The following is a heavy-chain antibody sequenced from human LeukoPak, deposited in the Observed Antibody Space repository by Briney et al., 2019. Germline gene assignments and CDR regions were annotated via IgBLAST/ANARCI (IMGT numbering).Heavy chain of an antibody. CDR3: ASGWAGTTGTDAFDI. CDR2: IGTAGDT. D-gene: IGHD1-1*01. CDR1: GFTFSSYD. V-gene: IGHV3-13*01. J-gene: IGHJ3*02. Sequence: GGSLRLSCAASGFTFSSYDMHWVRQATRKGLEWVSAIGTAGDTYYPGSVKGRFTISRENAKNSLYLQMNSLRAGDTAVYYCASGWAGTTGTDAFDIWGQGTMVTVSS.